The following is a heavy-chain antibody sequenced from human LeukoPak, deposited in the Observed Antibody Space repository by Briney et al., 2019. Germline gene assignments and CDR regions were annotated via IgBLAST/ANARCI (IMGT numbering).Heavy chain of an antibody. CDR2: ISVYDGKT. CDR1: GYDFSSYG. CDR3: ARHMTTVVTSLDY. Sequence: ASVKVSCKASGYDFSSYGLSWVRHVAGQGLQWMGWISVYDGKTDYGPLQGRVTMTTDTFTGTAYMELRNLRSEDTAIYYCARHMTTVVTSLDYWGQGTMVTVSS. D-gene: IGHD4-23*01. V-gene: IGHV1-18*01. J-gene: IGHJ4*02.